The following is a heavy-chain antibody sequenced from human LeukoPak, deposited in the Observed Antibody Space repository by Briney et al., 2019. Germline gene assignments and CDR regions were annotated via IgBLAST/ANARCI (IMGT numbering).Heavy chain of an antibody. CDR3: ASSPIGSSGWYDY. V-gene: IGHV3-30*03. D-gene: IGHD6-19*01. J-gene: IGHJ4*02. Sequence: GISLRLSRAASGFTFRSYCMHWVRQAPGRGLEGVAVISYHGSNKYCADSVKGRFTISRDNSKNTLYLQMNSLRAEDTAVYYYASSPIGSSGWYDYWGQGTLVTVSS. CDR1: GFTFRSYC. CDR2: ISYHGSNK.